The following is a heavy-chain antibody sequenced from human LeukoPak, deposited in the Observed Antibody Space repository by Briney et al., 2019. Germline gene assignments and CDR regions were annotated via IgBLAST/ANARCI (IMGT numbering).Heavy chain of an antibody. CDR3: AKGTVPAAKHPYAFDI. Sequence: GGSLRLSCAASGFTFSSYGMHWVRQAPGKGLEWVALIRYDGSNKYYADSVKGRFTISRDNSKNTLYLQMNSLRAEDTAVYYCAKGTVPAAKHPYAFDIWGQGTMVTVSS. CDR1: GFTFSSYG. CDR2: IRYDGSNK. D-gene: IGHD2-2*01. V-gene: IGHV3-30*02. J-gene: IGHJ3*02.